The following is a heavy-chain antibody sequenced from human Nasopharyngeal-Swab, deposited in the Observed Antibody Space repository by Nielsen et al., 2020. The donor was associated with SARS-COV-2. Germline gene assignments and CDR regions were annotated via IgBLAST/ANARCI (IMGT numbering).Heavy chain of an antibody. CDR1: GFTFSDYY. D-gene: IGHD3-16*02. J-gene: IGHJ4*02. CDR3: AREGRYYDYVWGSYRPGGFDY. V-gene: IGHV3-11*01. Sequence: GESLKIYCAASGFTFSDYYMSWIRQAPGKGLEWVSYISSSGSTIYYADSVKGRFTISRDNAKNSLYLQMNSLRAEDTAVYYCAREGRYYDYVWGSYRPGGFDYWGQGTLVTVSS. CDR2: ISSSGSTI.